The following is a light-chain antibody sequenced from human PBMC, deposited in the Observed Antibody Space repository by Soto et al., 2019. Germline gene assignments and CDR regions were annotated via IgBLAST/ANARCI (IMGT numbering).Light chain of an antibody. Sequence: QSVLTQPPSVSATPGQGVTLSCPGGDSNIGSTAVNWYQQVPGTAPKLLIYSSNQRPSGVPDRISGSKSGTSASLAISGLQSEDEADYYCAAWDDDLHVWLFGGGTKLTVL. V-gene: IGLV1-44*01. CDR2: SSN. J-gene: IGLJ2*01. CDR3: AAWDDDLHVWL. CDR1: DSNIGSTA.